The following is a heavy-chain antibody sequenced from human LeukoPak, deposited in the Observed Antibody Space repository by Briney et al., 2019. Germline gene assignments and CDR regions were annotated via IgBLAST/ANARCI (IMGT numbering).Heavy chain of an antibody. V-gene: IGHV4-59*08. CDR2: IYYSGST. CDR1: GGSISSYY. D-gene: IGHD1-26*01. CDR3: ARLWYSGSSNLFDY. Sequence: SETLSLTCTVSGGSISSYYWSWIRQPPGKGLEWIGYIYYSGSTNYNPSLKSRVTISVDTSKNQFSLKLSSVTAADTAVYYCARLWYSGSSNLFDYWGQGTLVTVSS. J-gene: IGHJ4*02.